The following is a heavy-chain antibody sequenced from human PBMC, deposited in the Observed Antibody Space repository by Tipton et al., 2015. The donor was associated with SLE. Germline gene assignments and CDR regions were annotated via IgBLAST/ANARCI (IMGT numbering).Heavy chain of an antibody. CDR2: INLSGST. CDR3: ARRGRVTMGRGDRGPFDY. Sequence: TLSLTCAVYGGSFSGYYWSWIRQPPGKGLEWIGEINLSGSTKYNPSLKSRVTISVDTSKNQFSLKLSSVTAADTAVYYCARRGRVTMGRGDRGPFDYWGQGTLVTVSS. CDR1: GGSFSGYY. J-gene: IGHJ4*02. V-gene: IGHV4-34*01. D-gene: IGHD3-10*01.